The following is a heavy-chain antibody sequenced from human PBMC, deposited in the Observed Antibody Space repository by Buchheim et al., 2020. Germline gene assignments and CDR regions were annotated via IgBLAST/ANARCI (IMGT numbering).Heavy chain of an antibody. CDR1: GFTFSSYS. V-gene: IGHV3-21*01. Sequence: EVQLVESGGGLVKPGGSLRLSCAASGFTFSSYSMNWVRQAPGKGLEWVSSISSSSSYIYYADSVKGRFTISSDNAKYYLSLQMNSLRAEDTAVYYCASLYRYDSSGYYPFDYWGQGTL. CDR2: ISSSSSYI. J-gene: IGHJ4*02. CDR3: ASLYRYDSSGYYPFDY. D-gene: IGHD3-22*01.